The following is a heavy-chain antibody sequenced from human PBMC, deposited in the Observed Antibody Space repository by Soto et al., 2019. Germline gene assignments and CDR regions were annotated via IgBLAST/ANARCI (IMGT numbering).Heavy chain of an antibody. CDR1: GGSFSGYY. CDR3: ARERCYVGRRKLDY. V-gene: IGHV4-34*01. CDR2: INHSGST. D-gene: IGHD2-15*01. J-gene: IGHJ4*02. Sequence: PSETLSLPWAVSGGSFSGYYRSGIRQPPGKGLEWIGEINHSGSTNYNPSLKSRVTISVDTSKNQFSLKLSSVTAAATAVYYCARERCYVGRRKLDYSGQGTLVIVSS.